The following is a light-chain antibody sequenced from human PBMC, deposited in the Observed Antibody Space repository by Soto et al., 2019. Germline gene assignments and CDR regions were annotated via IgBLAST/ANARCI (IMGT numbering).Light chain of an antibody. V-gene: IGKV3D-20*02. CDR2: EAS. Sequence: FVLTQSPGTLSLSPWERATLSCRASQSVSSSYLAWYQQKPGQAPRLLIYEASNRATGIPARFSGSGSGADFTLTISSLEPEDFALYYCQQHINWPLTLGGGTKVDIK. CDR1: QSVSSSY. CDR3: QQHINWPLT. J-gene: IGKJ4*01.